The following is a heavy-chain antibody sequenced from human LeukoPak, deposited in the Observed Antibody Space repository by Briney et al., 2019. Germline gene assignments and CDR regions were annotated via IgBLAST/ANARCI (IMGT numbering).Heavy chain of an antibody. V-gene: IGHV1-8*01. CDR1: GYTFTSYD. D-gene: IGHD7-27*01. CDR3: ARGPPNWGYDY. Sequence: ASVTVSCTASGYTFTSYDFNWVRQATGQRPEWMGWMSPNSGDTGYAQKFQDRVTMTRNTSISTAYMELSSLRSDDAAVYYCARGPPNWGYDYWGPGTLVTVSS. J-gene: IGHJ4*02. CDR2: MSPNSGDT.